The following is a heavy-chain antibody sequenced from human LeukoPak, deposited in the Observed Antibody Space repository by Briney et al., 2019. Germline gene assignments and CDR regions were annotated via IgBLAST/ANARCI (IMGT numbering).Heavy chain of an antibody. D-gene: IGHD2-21*01. Sequence: GGSLRLSCSRGGLTFSSYSIHWVRQAPGKGLEWLTSITYDGSKKYYADSVRGRFTISRDNTNNTLYLQMNSLGAEDTAVYYCARWNCYGESGLLHAFDYWGQGALVTVSA. CDR1: GLTFSSYS. V-gene: IGHV3-30*04. CDR3: ARWNCYGESGLLHAFDY. J-gene: IGHJ4*02. CDR2: ITYDGSKK.